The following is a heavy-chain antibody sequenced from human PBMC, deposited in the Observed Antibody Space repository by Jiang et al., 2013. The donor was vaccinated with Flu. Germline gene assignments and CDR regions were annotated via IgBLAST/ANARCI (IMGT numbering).Heavy chain of an antibody. V-gene: IGHV4-31*03. CDR1: GGSISSGGYY. D-gene: IGHD4-17*01. CDR2: IYYSGST. J-gene: IGHJ4*02. Sequence: GPGLVKPSQTLSLTCTVSGGSISSGGYYWSWIRQHPGKGLEWIGYIYYSGSTYYNPSLKSRVTISVDTSKNQFSLKLSSVTAADTAAYYCARAPQTTVTREYFDYWGQGTLVTVSS. CDR3: ARAPQTTVTREYFDY.